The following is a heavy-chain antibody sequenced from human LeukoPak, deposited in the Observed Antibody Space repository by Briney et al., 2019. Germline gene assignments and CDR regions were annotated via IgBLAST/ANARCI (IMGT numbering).Heavy chain of an antibody. CDR1: GGSISSSS. V-gene: IGHV3-21*01. J-gene: IGHJ4*02. CDR2: ISSSSSYI. Sequence: ETLSLTCTVSGGSISSSSYYWGWIRQPPGKGLEWVSSISSSSSYIYYADSVKGRFTISRDNAKNSLYLQMNSLRAEDTAVYYCARADGDYDGNFDYWGQGTLVTVSS. D-gene: IGHD3-22*01. CDR3: ARADGDYDGNFDY.